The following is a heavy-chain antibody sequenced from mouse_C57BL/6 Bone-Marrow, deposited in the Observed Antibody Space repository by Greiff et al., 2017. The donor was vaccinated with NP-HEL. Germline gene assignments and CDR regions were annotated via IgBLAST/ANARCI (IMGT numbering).Heavy chain of an antibody. CDR1: GYTFTSYW. J-gene: IGHJ1*03. V-gene: IGHV1-74*01. Sequence: QVQLQQPGAELVKPGASVKVSCKASGYTFTSYWMHWVKQRPGQGLEWIGRLHPSDSDTNYNQKFKCKATLTVDKSSSTAYMQLSSLTSEDSAVYYCAILTTVVANWYFDVWGTGTTVTVSS. CDR2: LHPSDSDT. CDR3: AILTTVVANWYFDV. D-gene: IGHD1-1*01.